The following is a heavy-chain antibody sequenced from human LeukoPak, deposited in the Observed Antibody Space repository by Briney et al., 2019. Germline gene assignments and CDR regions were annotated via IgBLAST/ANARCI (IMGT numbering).Heavy chain of an antibody. CDR3: AREGYYDFWSGYYLWFDP. V-gene: IGHV4-59*12. Sequence: PSETLSLTCTVSGGSISSYYWSWIRQPPGKGLEWIGYIYYSGSTNYNPSLKSRVTISVDTSKNQFSLKLSSVTAADTAVYYCAREGYYDFWSGYYLWFDPWGQGTLVTVSS. J-gene: IGHJ5*02. CDR2: IYYSGST. D-gene: IGHD3-3*01. CDR1: GGSISSYY.